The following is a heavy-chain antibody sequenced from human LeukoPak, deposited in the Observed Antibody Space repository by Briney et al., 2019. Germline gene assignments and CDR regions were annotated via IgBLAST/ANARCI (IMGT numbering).Heavy chain of an antibody. CDR2: VIPSFGTA. J-gene: IGHJ4*02. CDR1: GGTFTNYS. V-gene: IGHV1-69*06. CDR3: STALGGMPTPHP. D-gene: IGHD3-16*01. Sequence: SVNVSCKASGGTFTNYSFSWVRQAPGQGLEWMGRVIPSFGTANYAQKFEGRVTITADKSTGTTYMELSSLRSEDTAVYFCSTALGGMPTPHPWGQGTLVTVSS.